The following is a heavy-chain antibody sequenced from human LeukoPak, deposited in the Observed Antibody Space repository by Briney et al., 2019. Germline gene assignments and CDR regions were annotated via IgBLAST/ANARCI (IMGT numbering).Heavy chain of an antibody. CDR1: GGSISSYY. V-gene: IGHV4-59*08. CDR2: IYYSGST. D-gene: IGHD3-10*01. J-gene: IGHJ6*02. CDR3: ARHVGDHTSRYYYGMDV. Sequence: SETLSLICTVSGGSISSYYWSWIRQPPGKGLEWIGYIYYSGSTNYNPSLKSRVTISVDTSKNQFSLKLSSVTAADTAVYYCARHVGDHTSRYYYGMDVWGQGTTVTVSS.